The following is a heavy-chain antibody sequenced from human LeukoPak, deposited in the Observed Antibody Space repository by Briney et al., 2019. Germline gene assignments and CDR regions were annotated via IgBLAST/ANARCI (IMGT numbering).Heavy chain of an antibody. CDR3: ARGDSSGWYPFDL. V-gene: IGHV4-34*01. D-gene: IGHD6-19*01. J-gene: IGHJ2*01. CDR2: INHSGST. CDR1: GGSFSGYY. Sequence: SETLSLTCAVYGGSFSGYYWSWIRQPPGKGLEWIGEINHSGSTNYNPSLKSRVTISVDTSKNQFSLKLSSVTAADTAVYYCARGDSSGWYPFDLWGRGTLVTVPS.